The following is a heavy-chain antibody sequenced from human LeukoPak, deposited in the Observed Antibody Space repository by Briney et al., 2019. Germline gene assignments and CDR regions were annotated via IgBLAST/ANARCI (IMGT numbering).Heavy chain of an antibody. D-gene: IGHD1-7*01. CDR3: ARSSELRRIDY. Sequence: ASVKVSCKASGYTFTSYDINWVRQATGQGLEWMGWMNPNSGNTGYAQEFKGRVTITRNTSISTAYMELSHLRFEDTAVYFCARSSELRRIDYWGQGTVVTVSS. CDR1: GYTFTSYD. V-gene: IGHV1-8*01. J-gene: IGHJ4*02. CDR2: MNPNSGNT.